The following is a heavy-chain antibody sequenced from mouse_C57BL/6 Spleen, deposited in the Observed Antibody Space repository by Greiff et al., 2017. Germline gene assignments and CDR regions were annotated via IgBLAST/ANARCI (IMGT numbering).Heavy chain of an antibody. V-gene: IGHV14-2*01. CDR2: IDPEDGET. J-gene: IGHJ4*01. Sequence: VQLKQSGAELVKPGASVKLSCTASGFNIKDYYMHWVKQRTEQGLEWIGRIDPEDGETKYAPKFKGKATIAADTSSNTAYLQLSSLTSEDTAVYYCANGYRGNYAMDYWGQGTSVTVSS. D-gene: IGHD2-2*01. CDR1: GFNIKDYY. CDR3: ANGYRGNYAMDY.